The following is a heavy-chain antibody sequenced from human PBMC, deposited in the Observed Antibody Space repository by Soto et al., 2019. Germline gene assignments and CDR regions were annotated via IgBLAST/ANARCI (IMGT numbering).Heavy chain of an antibody. CDR3: AHTDSSSSYYYYYGMDV. D-gene: IGHD6-6*01. V-gene: IGHV3-23*01. Sequence: GGFMRLSCAASGFNFRNYVMSWVSQDPGKGLEWVSGLSGSGGSIYYAESVKSRLTITKDTSKNQVVLTMTNMDPVDTATYYCAHTDSSSSYYYYYGMDVWGQGTTVTVSS. J-gene: IGHJ6*02. CDR2: LSGSGGSI. CDR1: GFNFRNYV.